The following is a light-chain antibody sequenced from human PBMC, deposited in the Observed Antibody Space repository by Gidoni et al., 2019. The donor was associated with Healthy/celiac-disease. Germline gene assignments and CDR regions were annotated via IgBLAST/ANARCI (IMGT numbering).Light chain of an antibody. V-gene: IGKV3-20*01. J-gene: IGKJ1*01. Sequence: EIVLTQSPGTLSLSPGERATLSCRASQSVSSSYLAWYQQKPGQAPRLLIYGASSRATGIPDMFSGSGSGTDFTLTISRLEPEDFAVYYCQQYVTFGQGTKVEIK. CDR2: GAS. CDR3: QQYVT. CDR1: QSVSSSY.